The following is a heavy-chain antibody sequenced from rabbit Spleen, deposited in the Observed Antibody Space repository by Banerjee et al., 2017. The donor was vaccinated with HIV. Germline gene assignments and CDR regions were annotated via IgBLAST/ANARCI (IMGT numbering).Heavy chain of an antibody. CDR1: GFDLSSYWH. J-gene: IGHJ4*01. D-gene: IGHD2-1*01. CDR2: IAVNSGNT. Sequence: QSLEESGGGLVKPGGTLTLTCKASGFDLSSYWHMNWVRQAPGKGLELIGYIAVNSGNTYYASWAKGRFTISKTSSTTVTLQMTSLTVADTATYFCARGATNSDNWFDLWGPGTLVTVS. CDR3: ARGATNSDNWFDL. V-gene: IGHV1S40*01.